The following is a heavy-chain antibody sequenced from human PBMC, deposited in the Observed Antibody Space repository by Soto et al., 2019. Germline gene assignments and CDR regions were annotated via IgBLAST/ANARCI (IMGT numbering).Heavy chain of an antibody. Sequence: QVQRVQSGAEVKKPGASVKVSCKASGYTFTSYGISWVRQAPGKGLEWMGWISAYNGNTNYAQKLQGRVTMTTDTCTSTAYIELRSLRSEDTAVYFCARDLGTHVDYWGQGTLVTVSS. J-gene: IGHJ4*02. CDR3: ARDLGTHVDY. V-gene: IGHV1-18*01. CDR2: ISAYNGNT. CDR1: GYTFTSYG.